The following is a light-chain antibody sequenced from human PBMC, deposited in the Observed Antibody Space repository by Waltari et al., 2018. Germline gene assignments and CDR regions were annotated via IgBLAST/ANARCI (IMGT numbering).Light chain of an antibody. Sequence: QSVLTQPPSASGPPGQRVTISCSGSRSNIGINYVYWYQHLPGTTPKLLIYRNNQRPSGVPYRLSGSKSGTSAALAISGLRSEDEADYYCAAWDDTLSAVLFGGGTNLTVL. J-gene: IGLJ3*02. V-gene: IGLV1-47*01. CDR2: RNN. CDR1: RSNIGINY. CDR3: AAWDDTLSAVL.